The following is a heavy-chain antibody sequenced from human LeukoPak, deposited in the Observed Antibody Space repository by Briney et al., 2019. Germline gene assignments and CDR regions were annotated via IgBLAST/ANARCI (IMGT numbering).Heavy chain of an antibody. CDR3: AKVVGSYHAFDI. D-gene: IGHD1-26*01. CDR2: MSTSGVGT. Sequence: GGTLRLSCAASGFSFSIYAMSWVRQAPGKGLEWVSAMSTSGVGTYYADSVKGRFTISRDNSKNTLYLQMNSLTAENTAVYYCAKVVGSYHAFDIWGQGTMVTVSS. V-gene: IGHV3-23*01. CDR1: GFSFSIYA. J-gene: IGHJ3*02.